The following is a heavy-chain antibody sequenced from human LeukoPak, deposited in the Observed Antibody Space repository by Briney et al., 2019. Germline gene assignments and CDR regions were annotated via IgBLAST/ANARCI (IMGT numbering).Heavy chain of an antibody. Sequence: SETLSLTCTVSDYYISSGHYWGWIRQPPGKGLEWIANIHHAGSTYYNPSLKSRVTISVDTSKNQFSLKLNSVTAADTAVYYCARDWDYYDTDWGQGTLVTVSS. CDR3: ARDWDYYDTD. D-gene: IGHD3-22*01. J-gene: IGHJ4*02. CDR1: DYYISSGHY. V-gene: IGHV4-38-2*02. CDR2: IHHAGST.